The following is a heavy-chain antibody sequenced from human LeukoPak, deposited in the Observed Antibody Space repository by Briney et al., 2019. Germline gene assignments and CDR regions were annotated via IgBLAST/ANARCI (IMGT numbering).Heavy chain of an antibody. D-gene: IGHD3-22*01. CDR1: GFTSSSYA. CDR2: ISYDGSNK. V-gene: IGHV3-30-3*01. CDR3: ARASGGYYYDSSGYYN. Sequence: GGSLRLSCAASGFTSSSYAMHWVRQAPGKGLEWVAVISYDGSNKYYADSVKGRFTISRDNSKNTLYLQMNSLRAEDTAVYYCARASGGYYYDSSGYYNWGQGTLVTVSS. J-gene: IGHJ4*02.